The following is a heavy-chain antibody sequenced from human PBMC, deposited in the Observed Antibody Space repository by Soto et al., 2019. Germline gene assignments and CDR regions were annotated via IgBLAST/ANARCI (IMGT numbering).Heavy chain of an antibody. CDR1: GGTFSSYA. CDR3: ARVVCTQNDYGGNSEVCAFDI. V-gene: IGHV1-69*13. J-gene: IGHJ3*02. CDR2: IIPIFGTA. D-gene: IGHD4-17*01. Sequence: RASVKVSCKASGGTFSSYAISWVRQAPGQGLEWMGGIIPIFGTANYAQKFQGRVTITADESTSTAYMELSSLRSEDTAVYYCARVVCTQNDYGGNSEVCAFDIWGQGTMVTVSS.